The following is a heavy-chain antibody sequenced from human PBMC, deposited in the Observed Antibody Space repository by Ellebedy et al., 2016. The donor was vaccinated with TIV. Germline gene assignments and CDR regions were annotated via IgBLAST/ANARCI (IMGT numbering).Heavy chain of an antibody. J-gene: IGHJ2*01. Sequence: ASVKVSCKASGYTFTSYYIHWVRQARGQGLEWVGTLNPITGGTSYAQKFQGRVTLTRDTSTSTAYMEVSSLRSDDTAVYYCARGPYGGISVWYFDVWGRGTLVTVSS. V-gene: IGHV1-46*01. CDR3: ARGPYGGISVWYFDV. CDR2: LNPITGGT. D-gene: IGHD4-23*01. CDR1: GYTFTSYY.